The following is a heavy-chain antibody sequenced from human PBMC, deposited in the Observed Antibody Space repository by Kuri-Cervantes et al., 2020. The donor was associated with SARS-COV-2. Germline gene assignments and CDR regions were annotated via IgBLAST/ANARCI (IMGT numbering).Heavy chain of an antibody. CDR3: AREEDGYYYYYAMDV. CDR2: IWYDGSNK. CDR1: GFTFSSYG. V-gene: IGHV3-33*01. Sequence: GESQKTSCASSGFTFSSYGMHWVRQAPGKGLEWVAVIWYDGSNKYYADSVKGRFTISRDNSKNTLYLQMNSLRAEDTAVYYCAREEDGYYYYYAMDVWGQGTTVTVSS. D-gene: IGHD5-24*01. J-gene: IGHJ6*02.